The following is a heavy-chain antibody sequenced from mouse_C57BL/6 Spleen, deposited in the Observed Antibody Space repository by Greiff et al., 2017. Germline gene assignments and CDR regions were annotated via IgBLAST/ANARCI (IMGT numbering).Heavy chain of an antibody. J-gene: IGHJ3*01. V-gene: IGHV1-26*01. CDR2: INPNNGGT. Sequence: EVKLQQSGPELVKPGASVKISCKASGYTFTDYYMNWVKQSHGKSLEWIGDINPNNGGTSYNQKFKGKATLTVDKSSSTAYMELRSLTSEASAVYYCARRELPGFAYWGQGTLVTVSA. CDR1: GYTFTDYY. CDR3: ARRELPGFAY.